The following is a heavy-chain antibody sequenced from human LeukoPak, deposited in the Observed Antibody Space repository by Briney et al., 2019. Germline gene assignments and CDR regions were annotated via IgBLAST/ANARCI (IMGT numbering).Heavy chain of an antibody. CDR3: ARQRRDGYNCDY. J-gene: IGHJ4*02. CDR1: GGSFSGYY. CDR2: INHRGST. V-gene: IGHV4-34*01. D-gene: IGHD5-24*01. Sequence: SETLSLTCAVYGGSFSGYYWSWTRQPPGKGLEWIGEINHRGSTNYNPSLESRVTISVDTSKNQFSLKLSSVTAAGTAVYYCARQRRDGYNCDYWGQGTLVTVSS.